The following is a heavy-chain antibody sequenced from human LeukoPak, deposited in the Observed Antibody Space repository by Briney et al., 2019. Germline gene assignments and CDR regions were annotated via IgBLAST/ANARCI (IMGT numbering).Heavy chain of an antibody. Sequence: GGSLRLSCAASGFTFSSYGMHRVRQAPGKGLEWVAFIRYDGSNKYYADSVKGRFTISRDNSKNTLYLQMNSLRAEDTAVYYCAKVGDYGANWFDPWGQGTLVTVSS. CDR1: GFTFSSYG. CDR2: IRYDGSNK. V-gene: IGHV3-30*02. J-gene: IGHJ5*02. D-gene: IGHD4-17*01. CDR3: AKVGDYGANWFDP.